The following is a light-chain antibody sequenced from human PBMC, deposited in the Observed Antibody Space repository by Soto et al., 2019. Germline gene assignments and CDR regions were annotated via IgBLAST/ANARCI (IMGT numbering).Light chain of an antibody. V-gene: IGLV2-18*02. CDR2: EVS. CDR3: SSYTSSSTVV. J-gene: IGLJ2*01. CDR1: SSDVGSYNR. Sequence: QSALTQPPSVSGSPGQSVTISCTGTSSDVGSYNRVSWYQQPPGTAPKLMIYEVSNRPSGVPDRFSGSTSGNTASLTISGLQAEDEDDYYCSSYTSSSTVVFGGGTKVTVL.